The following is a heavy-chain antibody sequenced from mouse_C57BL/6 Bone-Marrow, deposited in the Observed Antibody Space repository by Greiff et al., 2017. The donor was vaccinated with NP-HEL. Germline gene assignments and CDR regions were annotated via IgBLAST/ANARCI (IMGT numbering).Heavy chain of an antibody. V-gene: IGHV1-15*01. CDR1: GYTFTDYE. CDR3: TRGEDYYGSSYVGFDY. CDR2: IDPETGGT. J-gene: IGHJ2*01. D-gene: IGHD1-1*01. Sequence: QVQLQQPGAELVRPGASVTLSCKASGYTFTDYEMHWVKQTPVHGLEWIGAIDPETGGTAYNQKFKGKAILTADKSSSTAYMELRSLTSEDSAVYYCTRGEDYYGSSYVGFDYWGQGTTLTVSS.